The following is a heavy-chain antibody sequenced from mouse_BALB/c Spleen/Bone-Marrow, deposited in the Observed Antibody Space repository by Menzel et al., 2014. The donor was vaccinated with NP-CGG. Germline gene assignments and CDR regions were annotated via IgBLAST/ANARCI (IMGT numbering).Heavy chain of an antibody. CDR2: INPYDDGT. CDR3: AREGWLLRFDY. Sequence: EVKLVESGPELVKPGASVKMPCKASGYTFTAXVXHWVXQKPGXGLEWIGYINPYDDGTNYIEKFKGKATLTSDIPSSTAYMELSSLTSEDSAVYYCAREGWLLRFDYWGQGTTLTVS. J-gene: IGHJ2*01. V-gene: IGHV1-14*01. CDR1: GYTFTAXV. D-gene: IGHD2-3*01.